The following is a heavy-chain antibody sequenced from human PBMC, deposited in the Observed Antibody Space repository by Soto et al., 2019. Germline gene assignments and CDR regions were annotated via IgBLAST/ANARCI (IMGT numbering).Heavy chain of an antibody. CDR3: XRDLGAQIVDY. D-gene: IGHD1-26*01. CDR1: GYTFTSYG. J-gene: IGHJ4*02. V-gene: IGHV1-18*01. CDR2: ISAYNGNT. Sequence: QVQLVQSGAEVKKPGASVKVSCKASGYTFTSYGISWVRQAPGQGLEWMGWISAYNGNTKYAQKLQGRVSMTTDTXXXXXXXXXXXXXXXXXXXXXXXRDLGAQIVDYWGQGTLVTVSS.